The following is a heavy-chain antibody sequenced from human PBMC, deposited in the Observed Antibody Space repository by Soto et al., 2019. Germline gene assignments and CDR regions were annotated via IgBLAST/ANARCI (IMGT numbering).Heavy chain of an antibody. CDR2: IIPIFGTA. V-gene: IGHV1-69*13. Sequence: ASVKVSCKASGGTFSSYAISWVRQAPGQGLEWMGGIIPIFGTANYAQKFQGRVTITADESTSTAYMELSSLRSEDTAVYYCARIWSGYYPGDYWGQGTMVTVSS. CDR3: ARIWSGYYPGDY. D-gene: IGHD3-3*01. J-gene: IGHJ4*02. CDR1: GGTFSSYA.